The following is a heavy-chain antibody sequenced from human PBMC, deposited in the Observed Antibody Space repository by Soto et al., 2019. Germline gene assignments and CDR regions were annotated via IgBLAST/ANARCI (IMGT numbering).Heavy chain of an antibody. D-gene: IGHD3-10*01. CDR3: AREGVQHGSGPYYYYGMDV. V-gene: IGHV3-21*01. CDR1: GFTFSSYS. CDR2: ISSSSSYI. J-gene: IGHJ6*02. Sequence: EVPLVESGGGLVKPGGSLRLSCAASGFTFSSYSMNWVRQAPGKGLEWVSSISSSSSYIYYADSVKGRFTISRDNAKNSRYLQMNSRRAEDTAVYYCAREGVQHGSGPYYYYGMDVWGQGTTVTVSS.